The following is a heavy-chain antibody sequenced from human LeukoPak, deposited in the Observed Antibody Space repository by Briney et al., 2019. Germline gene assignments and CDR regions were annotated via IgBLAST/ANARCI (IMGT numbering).Heavy chain of an antibody. V-gene: IGHV3-30*02. J-gene: IGHJ6*03. CDR1: GFTFSSYG. CDR3: AGDPLRSPYYYYYMDV. D-gene: IGHD5-12*01. CDR2: IRYDGSNK. Sequence: PGGSLRLSCAASGFTFSSYGMHWVRQAPGKGLEWVAFIRYDGSNKYYADSVKGRFTISRDNSKNTLYLQMNSLRAEDTAVYYCAGDPLRSPYYYYYMDVWGKGTTVTVSS.